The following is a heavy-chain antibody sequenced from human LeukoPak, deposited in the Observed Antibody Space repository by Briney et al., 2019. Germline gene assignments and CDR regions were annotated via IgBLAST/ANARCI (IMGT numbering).Heavy chain of an antibody. CDR2: IYTSGST. CDR1: GGSISSYY. V-gene: IGHV4-4*07. CDR3: ARGGYYDFWSALSRGAFDI. J-gene: IGHJ3*02. Sequence: SETLSLTCTVSGGSISSYYWSWIRQPAGKGLEWIGRIYTSGSTNYNPSLKSRVTMSVDTSKNQFSLKLSSVTAADTAVYYCARGGYYDFWSALSRGAFDIWGQGTMVTVSS. D-gene: IGHD3-3*01.